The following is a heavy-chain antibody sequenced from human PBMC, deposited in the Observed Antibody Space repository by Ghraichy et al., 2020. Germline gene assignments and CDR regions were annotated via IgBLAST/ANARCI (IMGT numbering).Heavy chain of an antibody. CDR3: ARESLLRLVDLSSDDALDI. Sequence: GGSLRLSCVASGLSFSNYGMHWVRQAPGKGLEWVALIYYDGSKEYYADSVKGRFTISRDNSKNTLFLQMNTLRDEDTAVYYCARESLLRLVDLSSDDALDIWGQGTVVIVSS. J-gene: IGHJ3*02. D-gene: IGHD3-16*02. CDR2: IYYDGSKE. CDR1: GLSFSNYG. V-gene: IGHV3-33*01.